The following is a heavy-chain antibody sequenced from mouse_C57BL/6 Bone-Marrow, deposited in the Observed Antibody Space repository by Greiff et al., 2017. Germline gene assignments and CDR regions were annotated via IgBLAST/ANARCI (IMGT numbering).Heavy chain of an antibody. V-gene: IGHV1-81*01. CDR2: IYPRSGNT. D-gene: IGHD1-1*01. CDR3: AREGNYDGSLWYFDV. CDR1: GYTFTSYG. Sequence: QVQLQQSGAELARPGASVKLSCKASGYTFTSYGISWVKQRTGQGLEWIGEIYPRSGNTYYNEKFKGKATLTADKSSSTAYMELRSLTSEDSAVYFGAREGNYDGSLWYFDVWGTGTTVTVSS. J-gene: IGHJ1*03.